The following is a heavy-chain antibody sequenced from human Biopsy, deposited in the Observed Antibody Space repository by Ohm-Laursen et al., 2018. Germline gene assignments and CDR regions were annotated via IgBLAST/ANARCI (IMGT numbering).Heavy chain of an antibody. Sequence: TLSLTCSVSGGSISSSYWSWIRQPPGKGLEWIGYISYSGSTSYNPSLKSRVTISADTSKNQLSLTLGLLTAADTAVYFCAKQWSYYESFTQHYRGDFDYWGQGTLVIVSS. CDR3: AKQWSYYESFTQHYRGDFDY. D-gene: IGHD3-16*01. CDR1: GGSISSSY. V-gene: IGHV4-59*08. J-gene: IGHJ4*02. CDR2: ISYSGST.